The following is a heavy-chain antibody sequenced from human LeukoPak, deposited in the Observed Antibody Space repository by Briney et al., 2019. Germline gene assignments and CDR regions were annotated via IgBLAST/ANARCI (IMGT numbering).Heavy chain of an antibody. J-gene: IGHJ4*02. CDR2: IYYSGST. CDR1: GGSISSYY. Sequence: SETLSLTCTVSGGSISSYYWSWIRQPPGKGLEWIGYIYYSGSTNYNPSRKSRVPISVDTSKNQFSLKLSSVTAADTAVYFCAREAGSGVLIGYWGQGTLVTGSS. CDR3: AREAGSGVLIGY. D-gene: IGHD6-19*01. V-gene: IGHV4-59*01.